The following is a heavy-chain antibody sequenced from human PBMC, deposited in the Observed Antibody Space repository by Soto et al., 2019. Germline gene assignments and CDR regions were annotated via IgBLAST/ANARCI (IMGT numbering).Heavy chain of an antibody. D-gene: IGHD6-19*01. CDR3: AKDLRIAVAGIFAY. Sequence: QVQLVESGGGVVQPGRSLRLSCAASGFTFSSYGMHWVRQAPGKGLEWVAVISYDGSNKYYADSVKGRFTISRDNSKNTLYLQMNSLRAEDTAVYYCAKDLRIAVAGIFAYWGQGTLVTVSS. J-gene: IGHJ4*02. CDR2: ISYDGSNK. CDR1: GFTFSSYG. V-gene: IGHV3-30*18.